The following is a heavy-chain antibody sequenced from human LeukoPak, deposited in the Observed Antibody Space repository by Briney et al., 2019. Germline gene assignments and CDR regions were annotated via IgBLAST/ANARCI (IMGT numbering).Heavy chain of an antibody. CDR2: INTNTGNP. J-gene: IGHJ4*02. CDR3: ARVVVMVRTLYYFDY. CDR1: GYTFTSYA. V-gene: IGHV7-4-1*02. Sequence: ASVKVSCKASGYTFTSYAMNWVRQAPGQGLEWMGWINTNTGNPTYAQGFTGRFVFSLDTSVSTAYLQISSLKAEDTAVYYCARVVVMVRTLYYFDYWGQGTLVTVSS. D-gene: IGHD3-22*01.